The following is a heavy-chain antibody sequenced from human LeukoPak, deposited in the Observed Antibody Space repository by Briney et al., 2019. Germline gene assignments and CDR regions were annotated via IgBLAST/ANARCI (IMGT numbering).Heavy chain of an antibody. CDR2: IYSGGST. D-gene: IGHD6-6*01. V-gene: IGHV3-66*01. Sequence: GGSLRLSCAASGFTVSSNYMSWVRQAPGKGLEWVSVIYSGGSTYYADSVKGRFTISRDNSKNTLYLQMNSLRAEDTAVYYCARDQQLVPNYYCGMDVWGQGTTVTVSS. J-gene: IGHJ6*02. CDR3: ARDQQLVPNYYCGMDV. CDR1: GFTVSSNY.